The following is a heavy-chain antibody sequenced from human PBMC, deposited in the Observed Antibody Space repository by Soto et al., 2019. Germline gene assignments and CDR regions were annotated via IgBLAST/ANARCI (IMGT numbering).Heavy chain of an antibody. CDR1: GFSLTANGVG. CDR3: AHSSDFGSGSEYFDY. D-gene: IGHD3-10*01. CDR2: IYWDDNK. J-gene: IGHJ4*01. V-gene: IGHV2-5*02. Sequence: QITLKESGPTLVKPTQTLTLTCTFSGFSLTANGVGVGWIRQPPGKALEWLALIYWDDNKRYSPSLESRLTITKDTSKHQVVLTLTNMDPVDTGTYFCAHSSDFGSGSEYFDYWGQGTLVAVSS.